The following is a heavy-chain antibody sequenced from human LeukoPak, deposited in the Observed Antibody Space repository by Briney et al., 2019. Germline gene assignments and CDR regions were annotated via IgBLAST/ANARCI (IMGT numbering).Heavy chain of an antibody. V-gene: IGHV3-23*01. D-gene: IGHD2-2*01. CDR1: GFTFSSYA. CDR2: ISGSGGST. J-gene: IGHJ4*02. Sequence: GGSLRLPCAASGFTFSSYAMSWVRQAPGKGLEWVSAISGSGGSTYYADSVKGRFTISRDNSKNTLYLQMNSLRAEDTAVYYCAKDWRGYCSSTSCHGDYWGQGTLVTVSS. CDR3: AKDWRGYCSSTSCHGDY.